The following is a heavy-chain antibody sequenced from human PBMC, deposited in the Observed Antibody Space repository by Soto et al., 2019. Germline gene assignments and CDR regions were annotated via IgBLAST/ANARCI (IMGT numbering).Heavy chain of an antibody. CDR1: GGSISSYY. CDR3: GPLGY. V-gene: IGHV4-59*06. Sequence: SETLSLTCTVSGGSISSYYWSWIRQSPGKGLEWIGYIYHSGSTYYNPSLKSRVTISIDTSKNQFSLKLNSVTAADTAVYYYGPLGYWGQGTLVTVSS. CDR2: IYHSGST. J-gene: IGHJ4*02.